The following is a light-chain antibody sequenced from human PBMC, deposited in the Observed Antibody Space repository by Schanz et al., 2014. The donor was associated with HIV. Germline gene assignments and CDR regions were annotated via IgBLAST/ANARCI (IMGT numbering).Light chain of an antibody. J-gene: IGKJ4*01. V-gene: IGKV1-5*03. Sequence: DIQMTQPPSTLSAFVGDSVTLACRASQSIGTSLAWFQQKPGRAPKLLIYGASTLESGVPSRFSGSGSGTVFTLTINTLQPDDFATYYCQQCNSNPLTFGGGTKVEI. CDR3: QQCNSNPLT. CDR2: GAS. CDR1: QSIGTS.